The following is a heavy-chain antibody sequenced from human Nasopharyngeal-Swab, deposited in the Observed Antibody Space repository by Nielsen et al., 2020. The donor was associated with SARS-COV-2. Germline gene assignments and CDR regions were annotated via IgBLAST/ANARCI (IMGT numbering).Heavy chain of an antibody. J-gene: IGHJ4*02. CDR3: TRCGGGCYSGRDY. D-gene: IGHD2-15*01. Sequence: GESLKISCAASGFTFSDSAIHWVRQASGKGLEWVGRVRSKGNTYATAYSASVKGRFIIFRDDPTNTAYLKMNSLKTEDTAMYYCTRCGGGCYSGRDYWGQGTLVTVSS. V-gene: IGHV3-73*01. CDR1: GFTFSDSA. CDR2: VRSKGNTYAT.